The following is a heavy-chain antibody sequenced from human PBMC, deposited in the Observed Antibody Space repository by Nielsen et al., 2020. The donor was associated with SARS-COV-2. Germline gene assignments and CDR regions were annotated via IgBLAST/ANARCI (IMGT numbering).Heavy chain of an antibody. CDR3: TTRYSGYDGGHDY. J-gene: IGHJ4*02. CDR2: IKSKTDGGTT. V-gene: IGHV3-15*01. CDR1: GFTFSNAW. Sequence: GESLKISCAASGFTFSNAWMSWVRQAPGKGLEWVGRIKSKTDGGTTDYAAPVKGRFTISRDDSKNTLYLQMNSLKTEDTAVYYCTTRYSGYDGGHDYWGQGTLVTVSS. D-gene: IGHD5-12*01.